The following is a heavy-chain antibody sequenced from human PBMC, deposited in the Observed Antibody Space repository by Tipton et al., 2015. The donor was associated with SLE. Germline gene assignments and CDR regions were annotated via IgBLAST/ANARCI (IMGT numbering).Heavy chain of an antibody. CDR3: ARGRGDYYYGVDV. CDR2: MYYSRST. CDR1: GGSISSHY. V-gene: IGHV4-59*11. J-gene: IGHJ6*02. Sequence: TLSLTCTVSGGSISSHYWSWIRQPPGKGLEWIGYMYYSRSTNYNPSLKSRVTISVDTSKTQFSLKLSSVTAADTAVYYCARGRGDYYYGVDVWGQGTTVTVSS.